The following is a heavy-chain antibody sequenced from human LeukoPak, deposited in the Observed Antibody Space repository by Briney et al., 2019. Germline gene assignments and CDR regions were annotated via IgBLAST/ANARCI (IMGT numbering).Heavy chain of an antibody. CDR2: IYYSGST. V-gene: IGHV4-59*01. D-gene: IGHD6-13*01. CDR3: ARVGSSSWYPHNWFDP. Sequence: SETLSLTCIVSGGSISSYYWSWIRQPPGKGLEWIGYIYYSGSTNYNPSLKSRVTISVDTSKNQFSLKLSSVTAADTAVYYCARVGSSSWYPHNWFDPWGQGTLVTVSS. CDR1: GGSISSYY. J-gene: IGHJ5*02.